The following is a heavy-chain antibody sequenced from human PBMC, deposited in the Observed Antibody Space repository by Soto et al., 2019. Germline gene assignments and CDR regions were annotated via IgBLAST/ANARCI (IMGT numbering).Heavy chain of an antibody. CDR2: INAGNGNT. CDR1: GYTFTSYA. CDR3: AREGLGEDLNYYYMDV. V-gene: IGHV1-3*01. D-gene: IGHD3-16*01. J-gene: IGHJ6*03. Sequence: QVQLVQSGAEVKKPGASVKVSCKASGYTFTSYAMHWVRQAPGQRLEWMGWINAGNGNTKYSQKFQGRVTITRDTSESTAYMELSSLRSEDTAVYYCAREGLGEDLNYYYMDVWGKGTTVTVSS.